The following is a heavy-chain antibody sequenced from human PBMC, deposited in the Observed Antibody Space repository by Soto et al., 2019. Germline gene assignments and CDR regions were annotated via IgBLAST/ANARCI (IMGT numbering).Heavy chain of an antibody. D-gene: IGHD6-13*01. CDR1: GYTFTGYY. J-gene: IGHJ5*02. CDR2: INPNSGGT. Sequence: QVQLVQSGAEVKKPGASVKVSCKASGYTFTGYYMHWVRQAPGQGLEWMGWINPNSGGTNYAQKFQGRVTMTRDTSSSTAYMELSRLRSDDTAVYYCARPWYSSSWPGGWFDPWGQGTLVTVSS. V-gene: IGHV1-2*02. CDR3: ARPWYSSSWPGGWFDP.